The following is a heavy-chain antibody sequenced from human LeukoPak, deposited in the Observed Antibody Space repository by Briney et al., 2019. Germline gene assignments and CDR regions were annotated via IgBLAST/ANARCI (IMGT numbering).Heavy chain of an antibody. J-gene: IGHJ3*02. CDR2: IYYSGST. V-gene: IGHV4-39*07. CDR3: TRPSSGDYISRAFDI. Sequence: PSETLSVTCTVSGGSINSSSYYWGWIRQPPGKGLEGIGRIYYSGSTYYMPSLESRVTISLDRPKYQYSLKLTSVTAADTAIYYCTRPSSGDYISRAFDIWGQGTMVTVSS. CDR1: GGSINSSSYY. D-gene: IGHD4-17*01.